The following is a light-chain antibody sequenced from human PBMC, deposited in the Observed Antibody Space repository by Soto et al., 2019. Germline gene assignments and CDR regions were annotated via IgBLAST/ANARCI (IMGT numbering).Light chain of an antibody. CDR1: QSISSY. J-gene: IGKJ3*01. CDR2: AAS. Sequence: DIQMTKSPSSLSASVGDRVTITCRASQSISSYLNWYQQKPGKAPKLLIYAASSLQSGVPSRFSGSRSGTDFTLTISSLQPEDFATYYCQQSYSTPFTFGPGTKVAIK. CDR3: QQSYSTPFT. V-gene: IGKV1-39*01.